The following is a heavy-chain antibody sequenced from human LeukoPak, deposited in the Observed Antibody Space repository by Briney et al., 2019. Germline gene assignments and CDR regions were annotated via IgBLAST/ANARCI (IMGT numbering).Heavy chain of an antibody. CDR3: ARELEDYDILTGWSLGP. CDR1: GFTFSSYG. V-gene: IGHV3-33*01. J-gene: IGHJ5*02. Sequence: QPGGSLSLSCAASGFTFSSYGMHWVRQAPGKGLEWVAVIWYDGSNKYYADSVKGRFTISRDNSKNTLYLQMNSLRAEDTAVYYCARELEDYDILTGWSLGPWGQGTLVTVSS. CDR2: IWYDGSNK. D-gene: IGHD3-9*01.